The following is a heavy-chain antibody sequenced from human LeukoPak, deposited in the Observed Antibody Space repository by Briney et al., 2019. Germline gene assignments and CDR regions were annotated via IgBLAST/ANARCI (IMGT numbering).Heavy chain of an antibody. CDR1: GFTFRSYA. J-gene: IGHJ4*02. D-gene: IGHD5-18*01. CDR2: ISYDGSNK. V-gene: IGHV3-30*04. Sequence: GGSLRLSCAASGFTFRSYAMHWVRQAPGKGLEWVAVISYDGSNKYYADFVKGRFTISRDNSKNTLYLQMNSLRAEDTAVYYCARENGEQLWPYFDYWGQGTLVTVSS. CDR3: ARENGEQLWPYFDY.